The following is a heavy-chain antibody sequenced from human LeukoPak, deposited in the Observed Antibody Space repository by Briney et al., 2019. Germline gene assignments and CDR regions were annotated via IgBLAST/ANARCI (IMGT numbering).Heavy chain of an antibody. CDR1: GYTLTELS. CDR2: FDPEDGET. J-gene: IGHJ4*02. D-gene: IGHD2-15*01. CDR3: ARDSYSPFSPDCSGGSCAPI. V-gene: IGHV1-24*01. Sequence: GASVKVSCKVSGYTLTELSMHWVRQAPGKGLEWMGGFDPEDGETIYAQKFQGRVTMTEDTSTDTAYMELSSLRSEDTAVYYCARDSYSPFSPDCSGGSCAPIWGQGTLVTVSS.